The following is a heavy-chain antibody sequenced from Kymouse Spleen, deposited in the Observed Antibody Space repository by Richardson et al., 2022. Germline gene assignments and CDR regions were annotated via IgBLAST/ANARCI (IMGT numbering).Heavy chain of an antibody. CDR2: INHSGST. J-gene: IGHJ4*02. D-gene: IGHD6-13*01. V-gene: IGHV4-34*01. CDR3: ARGRGAAAGTLFDY. Sequence: QVQLQQWGAGLLKPSETLSLTCAVYGGSFSGYYWSWIRQPPGKGLEWIGEINHSGSTNYNPSLKSRVTISVDTSKNQFSLKLSSVTAADTAVYYCARGRGAAAGTLFDYWGQGTLVTVSS. CDR1: GGSFSGYY.